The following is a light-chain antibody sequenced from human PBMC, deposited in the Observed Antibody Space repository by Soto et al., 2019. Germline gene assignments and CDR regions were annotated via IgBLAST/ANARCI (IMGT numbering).Light chain of an antibody. Sequence: QPVLTQPPSASGTPGQRVTFSCSGSSSNIGPNTVNWYQQVPGTAPKLLIYSNNQWPSGVPDRFSGSKSGTSASLAISGLQSEDEADYYCAAWDDYLNGWVFGGGTKLTVL. V-gene: IGLV1-44*01. CDR2: SNN. CDR1: SSNIGPNT. J-gene: IGLJ3*02. CDR3: AAWDDYLNGWV.